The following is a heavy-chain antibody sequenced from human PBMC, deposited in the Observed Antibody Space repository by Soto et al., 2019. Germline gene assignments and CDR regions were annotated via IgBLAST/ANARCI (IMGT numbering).Heavy chain of an antibody. CDR1: GLTFSNYA. V-gene: IGHV3-23*01. CDR3: AKDPNGDYVGAFED. J-gene: IGHJ3*01. Sequence: EVQLLESGGGVVQPGGSLRLSCAGSGLTFSNYAMVWVRQAPGKGRGWVSAISGGGGGAHYADSVRGRFSISRDNSKTPLYLPMKRLRAEDTALYYGAKDPNGDYVGAFEDWGQGTMVTVSS. CDR2: ISGGGGGA. D-gene: IGHD4-17*01.